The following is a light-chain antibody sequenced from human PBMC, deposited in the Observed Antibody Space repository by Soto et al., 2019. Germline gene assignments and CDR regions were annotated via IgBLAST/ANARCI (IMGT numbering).Light chain of an antibody. CDR1: QAISGW. CDR2: AAS. CDR3: QQANSFPTM. J-gene: IGKJ1*01. Sequence: DIQMTQSPSSVSASVGDRVTITCRASQAISGWVAWYQQKPGKVPKLLIYAASTLQSGVPSRFSGSGSGTDYTLTISNLQPEGFATYYCQQANSFPTMFGQGTKVEIK. V-gene: IGKV1-12*01.